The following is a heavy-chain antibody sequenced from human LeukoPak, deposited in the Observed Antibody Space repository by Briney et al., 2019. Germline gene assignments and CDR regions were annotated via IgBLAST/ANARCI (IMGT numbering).Heavy chain of an antibody. J-gene: IGHJ5*02. D-gene: IGHD2-21*02. CDR2: ISYDGSTQ. CDR3: AKDGGDHRNSWFDP. V-gene: IGHV3-30*18. Sequence: PGGSLRLSCVVSGLNFTNDGMHWVRQAPDKGLEWVAVISYDGSTQYYADSVKGRFTISRDGAKRSVFLQMDSLRPEDTAVYYCAKDGGDHRNSWFDPWGQGTLVSVSS. CDR1: GLNFTNDG.